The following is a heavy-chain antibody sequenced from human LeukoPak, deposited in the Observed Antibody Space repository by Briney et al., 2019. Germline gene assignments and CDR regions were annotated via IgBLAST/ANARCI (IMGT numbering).Heavy chain of an antibody. CDR2: ISYDGSNK. CDR3: AKDLHYYDSSGILDY. D-gene: IGHD3-22*01. V-gene: IGHV3-30*01. Sequence: PGGSLRLSCSGSGFTFSTYAVHWVRQAPGKGLEWVAVISYDGSNKYYADSVKGRFTISRDNSKNTLYLQMNSLRAEDTAVYYCAKDLHYYDSSGILDYWGQGTLVTVSS. J-gene: IGHJ4*02. CDR1: GFTFSTYA.